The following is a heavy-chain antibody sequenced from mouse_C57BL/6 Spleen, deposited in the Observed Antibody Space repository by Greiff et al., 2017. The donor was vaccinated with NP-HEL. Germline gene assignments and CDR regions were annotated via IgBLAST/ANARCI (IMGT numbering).Heavy chain of an antibody. D-gene: IGHD3-2*02. CDR3: ARGGTAQVPLAY. Sequence: QVQLQQSGAELVRPGTSVKVSCKASGYAFTNYLIEWVKQRPGQGLEWIGVINPGSGGTNYNEKFKGKATLTADKSSSTAYMQLSSLTSEDSAVYFCARGGTAQVPLAYWGQGTLVTVSA. V-gene: IGHV1-54*01. CDR2: INPGSGGT. CDR1: GYAFTNYL. J-gene: IGHJ3*01.